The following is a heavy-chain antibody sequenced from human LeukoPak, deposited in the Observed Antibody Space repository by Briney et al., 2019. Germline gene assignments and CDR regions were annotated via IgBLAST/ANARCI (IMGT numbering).Heavy chain of an antibody. CDR1: GFTFSSYG. V-gene: IGHV3-30*02. CDR3: VGFWSGYPTHAFDI. Sequence: GGSLRLSCAASGFTFSSYGMHWVRQAPGKGLEWVAFIRYDGSNKYYADSVKGRFTISRDNSENTLYLQMNSLRAEDTAVYYCVGFWSGYPTHAFDIWGQGTMVTVSS. CDR2: IRYDGSNK. J-gene: IGHJ3*02. D-gene: IGHD3-3*01.